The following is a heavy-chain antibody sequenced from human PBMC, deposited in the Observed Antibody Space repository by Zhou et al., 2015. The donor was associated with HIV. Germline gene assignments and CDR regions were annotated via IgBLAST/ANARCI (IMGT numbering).Heavy chain of an antibody. J-gene: IGHJ6*03. CDR2: ISFDGNNK. CDR3: ARVHHYYLSAYSIYFMDV. V-gene: IGHV3-30-3*01. CDR1: GFTFRNYA. D-gene: IGHD3-22*01. Sequence: QVQLVQSGGGVVQPGRSLTISCAASGFTFRNYAMHWVRQTPGKGLEWVALISFDGNNKYYADFVKGRFTVSRDNSKDTLSLHMVSLTLEDTAVYFCARVHHYYLSAYSIYFMDVWGMGSTVTVSS.